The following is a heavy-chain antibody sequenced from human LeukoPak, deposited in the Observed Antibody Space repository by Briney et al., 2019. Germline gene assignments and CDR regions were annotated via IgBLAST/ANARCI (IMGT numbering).Heavy chain of an antibody. CDR1: GGSISSSSYY. CDR2: IYYSGST. J-gene: IGHJ2*01. CDR3: ARVSVGDYLWYFDL. D-gene: IGHD4-17*01. V-gene: IGHV4-39*07. Sequence: SETLSLTCTVSGGSISSSSYYWGWIRQPPGKGLEWIGSIYYSGSTYYNPSLKSRVTISVDTSKNQFSLKLSSVTAADTAVYYCARVSVGDYLWYFDLWGRGTLVTVSS.